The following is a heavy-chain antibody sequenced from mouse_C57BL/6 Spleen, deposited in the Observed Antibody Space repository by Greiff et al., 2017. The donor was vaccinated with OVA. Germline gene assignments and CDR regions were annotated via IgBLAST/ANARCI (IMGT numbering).Heavy chain of an antibody. CDR3: ARSHYYGSSYGYFDV. CDR2: ISNGGGST. J-gene: IGHJ1*03. Sequence: EVQLQESGGGLVQPGGSLKLSCAASGFTFSDYYMYWVRQTPEKRLEWVAYISNGGGSTYYPDTVKGRFTISRDNAKNTLYLQMSRLKSEDTAMYYCARSHYYGSSYGYFDVWGTGTTVTVSS. D-gene: IGHD1-1*01. V-gene: IGHV5-12*01. CDR1: GFTFSDYY.